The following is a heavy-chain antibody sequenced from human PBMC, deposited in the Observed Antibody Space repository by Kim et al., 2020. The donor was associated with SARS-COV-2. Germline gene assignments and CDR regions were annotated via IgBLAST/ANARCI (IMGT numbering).Heavy chain of an antibody. CDR2: TRNKANSYTT. D-gene: IGHD3-10*01. Sequence: VGSLRLSCAASGFTFSDHYMDWVRQAPGKGLEWVGRTRNKANSYTTEYAASVKGRFTISRDDSKNSLYLQMNSLKTEDTAVYYCATDMEYWGQGTLVTVS. CDR3: ATDMEY. J-gene: IGHJ4*02. CDR1: GFTFSDHY. V-gene: IGHV3-72*01.